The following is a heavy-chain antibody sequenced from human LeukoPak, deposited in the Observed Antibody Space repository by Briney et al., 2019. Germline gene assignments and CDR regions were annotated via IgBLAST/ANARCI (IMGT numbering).Heavy chain of an antibody. CDR1: GFTFSTYT. CDR2: ISGNTIYI. D-gene: IGHD1-26*01. V-gene: IGHV3-21*01. J-gene: IGHJ4*02. CDR3: ARYGATLDY. Sequence: GGSLRLSCAASGFTFSTYTMNWVRKAPGKGLEWVSSISGNTIYIHYADSLKGRFTISRDNARNSLYLQINSLRAEDTAVYFCARYGATLDYWGQGTLVTVSS.